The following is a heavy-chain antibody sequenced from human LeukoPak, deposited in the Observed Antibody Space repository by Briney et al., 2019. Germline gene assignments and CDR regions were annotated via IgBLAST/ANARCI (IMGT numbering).Heavy chain of an antibody. D-gene: IGHD6-13*01. CDR2: MSGDGADT. CDR1: GFTFTSYA. J-gene: IGHJ5*02. Sequence: GGSLRLSCAASGFTFTSYAINWVRQAPGKGLEWVSIMSGDGADTYYADSVRGRFTISRDTSKNTVYLQMNSLRAEDTAVYYCAKSYSSSWYWFDPWGQGTLVTVSS. V-gene: IGHV3-23*01. CDR3: AKSYSSSWYWFDP.